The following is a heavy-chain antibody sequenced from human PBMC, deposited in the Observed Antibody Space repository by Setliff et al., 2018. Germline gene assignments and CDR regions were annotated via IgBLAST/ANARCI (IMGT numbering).Heavy chain of an antibody. Sequence: GGSLRLSCAVSGFTFSYAWMHWVRQAPGKGLEWVGRIKSKTDGGAIDYAAPVKDRFTISRDASKATLYLYMDSLKTEDTAVNYCTTADHPSRNCWSGYPDYFFDYWGQGTLGTVAS. CDR1: GFTFSYAW. D-gene: IGHD3-3*01. CDR2: IKSKTDGGAI. V-gene: IGHV3-15*07. CDR3: TTADHPSRNCWSGYPDYFFDY. J-gene: IGHJ4*02.